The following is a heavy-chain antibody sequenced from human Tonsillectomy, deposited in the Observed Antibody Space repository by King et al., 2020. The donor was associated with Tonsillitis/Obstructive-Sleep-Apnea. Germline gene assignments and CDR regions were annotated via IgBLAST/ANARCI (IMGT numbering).Heavy chain of an antibody. J-gene: IGHJ3*02. V-gene: IGHV3-7*04. CDR3: AGAANHAFDM. CDR1: GFTFSSHW. Sequence: VQLVESGGGLVQPGGSLRLSCAASGFTFSSHWMSWVRQAPGKGLEWVANMNQDGTEKYYVDSVKGRFTNSRDNAKNSLYLQMNSLRAEDTAVYYCAGAANHAFDMSGQGTLVTVSP. CDR2: MNQDGTEK.